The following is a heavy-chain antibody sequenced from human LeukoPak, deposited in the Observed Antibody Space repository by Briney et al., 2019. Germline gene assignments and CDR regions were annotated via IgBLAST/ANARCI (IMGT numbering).Heavy chain of an antibody. CDR3: AKHLRATNTYIFFGLDV. V-gene: IGHV3-23*01. Sequence: GGSLRLSCAASGFTFSSYAMSWVRQAPGKGLEWVSAISGSGGSTYYADSVEGRFTISRDNSKNTLYLQMTSLRPEDTALYYCAKHLRATNTYIFFGLDVWGQGTTVTVSS. CDR2: ISGSGGST. D-gene: IGHD1-26*01. CDR1: GFTFSSYA. J-gene: IGHJ6*02.